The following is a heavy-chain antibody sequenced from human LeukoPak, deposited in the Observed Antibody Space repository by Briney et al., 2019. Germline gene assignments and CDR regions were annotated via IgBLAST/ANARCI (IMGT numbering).Heavy chain of an antibody. J-gene: IGHJ6*03. CDR3: AREXEFYGYDPFYYYYYYMDV. CDR2: ISSSSSTI. CDR1: GFTFSSYS. Sequence: PGGSLRLSCAASGFTFSSYSMNWVRQAPGKGLEWVSYISSSSSTIYYADSVKGRFTISRDNAKNSLYLQMNSLRAEDTAVYYCAREXEFYGYDPFYYYYYYMDVWGKGXTVTVS. V-gene: IGHV3-48*01. D-gene: IGHD5-18*01.